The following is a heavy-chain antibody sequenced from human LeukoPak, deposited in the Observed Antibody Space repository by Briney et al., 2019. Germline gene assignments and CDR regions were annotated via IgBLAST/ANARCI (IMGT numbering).Heavy chain of an antibody. D-gene: IGHD3-10*01. CDR2: IDTSGNT. CDR3: ATFPGYYKKDFDY. J-gene: IGHJ4*02. V-gene: IGHV4-4*07. Sequence: SETLSLTCTVSGGSISSYYWSWIRQPAGKGLEWIGRIDTSGNTNYKPSLKSRVTISVDTSKNQFSPKLSSVTAADTAVYYCATFPGYYKKDFDYWGRGTLVTVSS. CDR1: GGSISSYY.